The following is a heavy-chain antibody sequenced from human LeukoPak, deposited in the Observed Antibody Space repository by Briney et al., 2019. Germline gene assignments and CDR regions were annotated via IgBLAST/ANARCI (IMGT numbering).Heavy chain of an antibody. Sequence: SETLSLTCTVSGGSISSYYWSWIRQPPGKGLEWIGYIYTSGSTNYNPSLKSRVTISVDTSKNQFSLKLSSVTAADTAVYYCARELVTEAENWFDPWGQGTLVTVSS. J-gene: IGHJ5*02. CDR3: ARELVTEAENWFDP. V-gene: IGHV4-4*09. D-gene: IGHD3-9*01. CDR1: GGSISSYY. CDR2: IYTSGST.